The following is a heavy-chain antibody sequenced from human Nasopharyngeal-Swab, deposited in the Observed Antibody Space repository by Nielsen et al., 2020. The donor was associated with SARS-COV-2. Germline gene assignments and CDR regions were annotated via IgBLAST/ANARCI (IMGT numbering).Heavy chain of an antibody. J-gene: IGHJ4*02. CDR3: ARFGRDSSGWWFDY. CDR2: INPNSGGT. V-gene: IGHV1-2*04. Sequence: ASVKVSCKASGYTFTGYYIHWVRQAPGQGLEWMGWINPNSGGTNYAQKFQGWVTMTRDTSISTAYMELSRLRSDDTAVYYCARFGRDSSGWWFDYWGQGTLVTVSS. CDR1: GYTFTGYY. D-gene: IGHD6-19*01.